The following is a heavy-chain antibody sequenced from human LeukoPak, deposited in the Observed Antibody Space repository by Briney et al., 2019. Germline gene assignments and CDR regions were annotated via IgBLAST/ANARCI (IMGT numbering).Heavy chain of an antibody. CDR1: GYTFTSYG. D-gene: IGHD3-9*01. J-gene: IGHJ4*02. CDR3: ARDKYDTPFDY. Sequence: ASVKVSCKASGYTFTSYGISWVRQAPGQGLEWMGWISAYNGNTNYAQKLQGRVTMTRNTSISTAYMELSSLRSEDTAVYYCARDKYDTPFDYWGQGTLVTVSS. CDR2: ISAYNGNT. V-gene: IGHV1-18*01.